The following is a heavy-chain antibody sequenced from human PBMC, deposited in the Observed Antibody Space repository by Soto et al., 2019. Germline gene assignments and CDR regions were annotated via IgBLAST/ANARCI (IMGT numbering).Heavy chain of an antibody. D-gene: IGHD6-19*01. CDR1: GFTFSYYY. CDR2: ISDGGSYT. Sequence: GGSLRLSCVASGFTFSYYYMAWIRRAPGQGLEWVSYISDGGSYTNHGASVRGRVTVSRDDARNSLYLEMNSLRVEDTGIYYCARAPGAVNSYAGVDVWGQGTTVTVSS. V-gene: IGHV3-11*06. J-gene: IGHJ6*02. CDR3: ARAPGAVNSYAGVDV.